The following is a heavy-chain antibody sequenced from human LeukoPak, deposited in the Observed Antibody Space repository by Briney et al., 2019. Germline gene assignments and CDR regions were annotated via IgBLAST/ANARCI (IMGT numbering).Heavy chain of an antibody. V-gene: IGHV4-39*07. CDR1: GDSLSSGTYY. CDR3: ARDKEYSSRSYYYYYMDV. CDR2: IYYSGST. D-gene: IGHD6-13*01. Sequence: PSETLSLTCTVSGDSLSSGTYYWDWIRQPPGKGLEWIGHIYYSGSTHYNPSLKSRVTMSVDMSKNQFSLELSSVTAADTAVYYCARDKEYSSRSYYYYYMDVWGKGTTVTISS. J-gene: IGHJ6*03.